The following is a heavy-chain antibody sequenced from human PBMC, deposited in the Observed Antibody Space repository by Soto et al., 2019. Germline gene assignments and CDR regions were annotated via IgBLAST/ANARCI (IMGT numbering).Heavy chain of an antibody. J-gene: IGHJ4*02. V-gene: IGHV3-7*01. CDR2: IKQDGSEK. Sequence: GGSLRLSCAASGFTFSSYWMSWVRQAPGKGLEWVANIKQDGSEKYYVDSVKGRFTISRDNAKNSLYLKMNSLRAEDTAVYYCARALMYYDFWSGYSYYFDYWGQGTLVTVSS. CDR3: ARALMYYDFWSGYSYYFDY. D-gene: IGHD3-3*01. CDR1: GFTFSSYW.